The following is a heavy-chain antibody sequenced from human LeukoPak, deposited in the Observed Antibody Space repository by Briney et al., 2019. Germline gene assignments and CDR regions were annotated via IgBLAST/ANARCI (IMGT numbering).Heavy chain of an antibody. J-gene: IGHJ5*02. Sequence: GASVKVSCKASGYTFTSYYMHWVRQAPGQGLEWMGIINPSGGSTSYAQKFQGRVTMTRDMSTSTVYMELSSLRSEDTAVYYCALAVAGTNWFDPWGQGTLVTVSS. CDR1: GYTFTSYY. V-gene: IGHV1-46*01. CDR3: ALAVAGTNWFDP. D-gene: IGHD6-19*01. CDR2: INPSGGST.